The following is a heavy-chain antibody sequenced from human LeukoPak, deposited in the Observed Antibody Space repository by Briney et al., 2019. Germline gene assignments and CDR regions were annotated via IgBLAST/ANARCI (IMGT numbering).Heavy chain of an antibody. D-gene: IGHD5/OR15-5a*01. CDR1: GDSITSSNYF. V-gene: IGHV4-39*01. CDR3: ARLTEVYEVASYHYYGMDV. J-gene: IGHJ6*02. CDR2: IYYSGST. Sequence: SETLSLTCTVSGDSITSSNYFWGWIRQPPGKGLEWLGSIYYSGSTFYNPSLESRVTISVDTSRDQFSLRLTSVTAADTAVYYCARLTEVYEVASYHYYGMDVWGQGTTVSVSS.